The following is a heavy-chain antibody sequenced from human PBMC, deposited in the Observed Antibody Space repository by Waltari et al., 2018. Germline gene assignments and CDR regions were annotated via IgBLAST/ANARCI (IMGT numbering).Heavy chain of an antibody. CDR1: GGSISRGGYY. CDR2: IYYSGST. D-gene: IGHD3-3*01. Sequence: QVQLQESGPGLVKPSQTLSLTCTVSGGSISRGGYYWSWSRQHPGKGLEWIGYIYYSGSTYYTPSLKSRVTISVDTSKNQFSLKLSSVTAADTAVYYCARISDFWSGYKNWGQGTLVTVSS. CDR3: ARISDFWSGYKN. J-gene: IGHJ4*02. V-gene: IGHV4-31*03.